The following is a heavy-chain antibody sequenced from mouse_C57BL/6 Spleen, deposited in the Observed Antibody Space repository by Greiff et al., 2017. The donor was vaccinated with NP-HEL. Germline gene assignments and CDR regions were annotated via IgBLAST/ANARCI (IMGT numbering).Heavy chain of an antibody. J-gene: IGHJ2*01. CDR2: IAPSDSYT. V-gene: IGHV1-69*01. CDR1: GYTFTSYW. Sequence: QVQLQQPGAELVMPGASVKLSCKASGYTFTSYWMHWVKQRPGQGLEWIGEIAPSDSYTNYNQKFQGKTTLTLEKSSSTAYMPLSSLSSEDSAVYYFARRFLYGNYDYWGQGTTLTVSS. D-gene: IGHD2-1*01. CDR3: ARRFLYGNYDY.